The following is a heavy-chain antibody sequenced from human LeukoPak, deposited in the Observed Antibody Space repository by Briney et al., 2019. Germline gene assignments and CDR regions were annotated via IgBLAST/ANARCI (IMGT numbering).Heavy chain of an antibody. D-gene: IGHD3-22*01. CDR1: SGSFSDYY. J-gene: IGHJ4*02. V-gene: IGHV4-34*01. CDR3: AIALDSSDYSRPLNY. Sequence: SETLSLTCAVYSGSFSDYYWSWVRQPPGKGLEWIGEINHSGNTNYNPSLNTRVTISVDTSKNQFSLRLSSVTAADTGVYYCAIALDSSDYSRPLNYWGQGTLVTVSS. CDR2: INHSGNT.